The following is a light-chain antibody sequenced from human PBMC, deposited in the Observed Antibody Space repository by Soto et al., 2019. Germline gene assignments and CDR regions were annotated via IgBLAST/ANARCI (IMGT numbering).Light chain of an antibody. CDR2: SNN. Sequence: QSVLTQQPSASGTPGQRVTISCSGSSSNIGSSTVNWYQQLPGTAPKLLIYSNNQRPSGVPDRFSGSKSGTSASLAISGLQSEDEADYYCAAWDDSLNGYVIGTGTKLTVL. CDR3: AAWDDSLNGYV. J-gene: IGLJ1*01. V-gene: IGLV1-44*01. CDR1: SSNIGSST.